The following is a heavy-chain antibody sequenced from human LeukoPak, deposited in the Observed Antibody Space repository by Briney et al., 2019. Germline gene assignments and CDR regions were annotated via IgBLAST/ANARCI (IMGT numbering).Heavy chain of an antibody. D-gene: IGHD3-3*01. J-gene: IGHJ4*02. CDR2: IRYDGSEK. Sequence: GGSVRLSCTPSGFIFSNFGMHWVRQAPGKGLEWLAFIRYDGSEKYYAESVRGRFTISRDTAKSTLSLQMNSLRVEDTAVYYCARTHIPQYDFWTASIWGQGTLVAVSS. CDR1: GFIFSNFG. V-gene: IGHV3-30*02. CDR3: ARTHIPQYDFWTASI.